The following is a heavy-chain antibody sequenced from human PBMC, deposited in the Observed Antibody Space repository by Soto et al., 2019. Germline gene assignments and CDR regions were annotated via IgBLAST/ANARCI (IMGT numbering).Heavy chain of an antibody. J-gene: IGHJ6*02. CDR2: ISYDGSNK. V-gene: IGHV3-30*18. CDR3: AKGYYDFWSGYHKKSYYYYYYGMDV. D-gene: IGHD3-3*01. CDR1: GFTFSSYG. Sequence: PGGSLRLSCAASGFTFSSYGMHWVRQAPGKGLEWVAVISYDGSNKYYADSVKGRFTISRDNSKNTLYLQMNSLRAEDTAVYYCAKGYYDFWSGYHKKSYYYYYYGMDVWGQGTTVTVSS.